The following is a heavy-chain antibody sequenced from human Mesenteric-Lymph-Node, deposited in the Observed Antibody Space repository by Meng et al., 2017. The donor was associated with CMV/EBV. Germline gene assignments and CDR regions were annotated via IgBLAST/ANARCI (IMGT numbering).Heavy chain of an antibody. J-gene: IGHJ4*02. CDR2: MNHRGST. V-gene: IGHV4-34*01. CDR3: ARGVNSVY. Sequence: SETLSLTCAVYGGPISGYYWSWIRQSPGKGLEWIGEMNHRGSTNYNPSLKSRVTISADTSKNQLSLSLNSVTAADTAVYYCARGVNSVYWGQGTLVTVSS. CDR1: GGPISGYY.